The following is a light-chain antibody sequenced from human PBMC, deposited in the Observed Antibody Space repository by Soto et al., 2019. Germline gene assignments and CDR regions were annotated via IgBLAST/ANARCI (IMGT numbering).Light chain of an antibody. CDR1: QGISSY. CDR2: AAS. CDR3: QQYYSYPLT. J-gene: IGKJ4*01. V-gene: IGKV1-8*01. Sequence: AIRMTQSPSSFSASTGDRVTITCRASQGISSYIAWYHQKPGKAPKVLIYAASTLQSGVPSRFSGSGYGTDFTLTISCLQSEDFATYYCQQYYSYPLTFGGGTKVEIK.